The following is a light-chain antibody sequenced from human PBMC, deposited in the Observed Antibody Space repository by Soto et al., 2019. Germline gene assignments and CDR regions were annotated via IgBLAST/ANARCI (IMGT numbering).Light chain of an antibody. CDR3: LQYNNWPHT. CDR2: GAS. Sequence: EIVLTQSPGTLSLSPGERATLSCRASQSVSSNLAWYHQKPGQAPRLLIYGASTRATGIPVRFSGSGSGTEFTLTISSLQSEDFAVYYCLQYNNWPHTFGQGTKVDIK. J-gene: IGKJ2*01. V-gene: IGKV3D-15*01. CDR1: QSVSSN.